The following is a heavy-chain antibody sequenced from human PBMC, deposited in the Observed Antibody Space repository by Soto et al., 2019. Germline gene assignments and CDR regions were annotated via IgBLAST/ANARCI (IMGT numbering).Heavy chain of an antibody. CDR2: INDIGDNT. V-gene: IGHV3-23*01. CDR1: GFTFSSYA. J-gene: IGHJ4*02. CDR3: AKEGPYNDILTGLDY. D-gene: IGHD3-9*01. Sequence: GSLRLSCAASGFTFSSYAMSWVRQAPGKGLEWVSAINDIGDNTYYADSVKGRFSISRDNSKNTLYLQMNSLRAEDTAVYYCAKEGPYNDILTGLDYWGQGTLVTVSS.